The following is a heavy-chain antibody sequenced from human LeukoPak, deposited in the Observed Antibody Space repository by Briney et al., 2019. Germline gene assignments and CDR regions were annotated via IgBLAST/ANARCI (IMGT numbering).Heavy chain of an antibody. J-gene: IGHJ4*02. CDR3: ARDATRGGDNDY. Sequence: GGSLRLSCAASGFTFSSYAMHWVRQAPGKGLEWVAVISYDGSNKYYADSVKGRFTISRDNSKNTLYLQMSSLRADDTAVYYCARDATRGGDNDYWGQGTRVIVSS. CDR2: ISYDGSNK. CDR1: GFTFSSYA. D-gene: IGHD2-21*02. V-gene: IGHV3-30*04.